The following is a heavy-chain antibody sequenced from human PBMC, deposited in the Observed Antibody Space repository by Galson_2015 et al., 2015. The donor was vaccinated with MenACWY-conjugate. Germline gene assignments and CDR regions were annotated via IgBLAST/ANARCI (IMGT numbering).Heavy chain of an antibody. J-gene: IGHJ4*02. D-gene: IGHD2-2*01. CDR2: ISGSGGST. Sequence: SLRLSCAASGFTFSSSAMSWVRQAPGKGLEWVSAISGSGGSTYYADSVKGRFTISRDNSKNTLCLQMDSLRAEDTAIYYCAKAYIVVVPDAAYDCWGQGALVTVSS. CDR3: AKAYIVVVPDAAYDC. V-gene: IGHV3-23*01. CDR1: GFTFSSSA.